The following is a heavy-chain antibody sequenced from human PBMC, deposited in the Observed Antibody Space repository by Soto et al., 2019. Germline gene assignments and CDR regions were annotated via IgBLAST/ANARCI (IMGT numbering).Heavy chain of an antibody. Sequence: QVQLVQSGAEVKKPGSSVKVSCKASGGTFSSYSINWVRQAPGQGLEWMGEIIPIFGTANYAQKFQGRVTIAADESTSTAYMELSSLRSEDTAVYYCARDGGRHSGGIDYWGQGTLVTVYS. CDR1: GGTFSSYS. CDR2: IIPIFGTA. D-gene: IGHD1-26*01. J-gene: IGHJ4*02. V-gene: IGHV1-69*01. CDR3: ARDGGRHSGGIDY.